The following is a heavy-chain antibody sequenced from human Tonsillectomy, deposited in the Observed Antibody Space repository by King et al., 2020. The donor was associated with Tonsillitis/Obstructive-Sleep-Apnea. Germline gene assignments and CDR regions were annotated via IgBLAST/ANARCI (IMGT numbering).Heavy chain of an antibody. D-gene: IGHD3-9*01. Sequence: VQLQESGPGLVKPSETLSLTCTVSGGSISSYYWSWIRQPPGKGLEWIGYLYYSGSTNYNPSLKSRVTISVDTSKNQFSLKLSSVTAADTAVYYCARAYYDILTGYLDDAFDIWGQETMVTVSS. CDR1: GGSISSYY. J-gene: IGHJ3*02. CDR3: ARAYYDILTGYLDDAFDI. CDR2: LYYSGST. V-gene: IGHV4-59*08.